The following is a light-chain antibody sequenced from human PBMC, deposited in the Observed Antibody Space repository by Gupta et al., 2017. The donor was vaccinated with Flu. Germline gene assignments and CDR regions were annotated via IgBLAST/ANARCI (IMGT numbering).Light chain of an antibody. CDR1: SSNIGAGYD. V-gene: IGLV1-40*01. CDR2: GSS. CDR3: QSYDTSLSGWV. Sequence: QSVLTQPPSVSGAPGQRVTISCTGSSSNIGAGYDVHWYQQLPGRATKVLSDGSSNRPSGVPDRFGGSKAGISASLAITGLQAEDEADYDGQSYDTSLSGWVFGGGTKVTVL. J-gene: IGLJ3*02.